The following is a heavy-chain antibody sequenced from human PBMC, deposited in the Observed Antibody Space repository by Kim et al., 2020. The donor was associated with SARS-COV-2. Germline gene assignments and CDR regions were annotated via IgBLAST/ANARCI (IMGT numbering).Heavy chain of an antibody. CDR3: ARVGTPITMVRGVIGWFHP. V-gene: IGHV1-3*01. D-gene: IGHD3-10*01. CDR2: INAGDGNT. J-gene: IGHJ5*02. Sequence: ASVKVSCKASGYTFTSYAMHWVRQAPGQRLEWMGWINAGDGNTKYSQKFQGRVTITRDTSTSTAYMELSSLRSEDTAVYYCARVGTPITMVRGVIGWFHPWGAGTLGSVSS. CDR1: GYTFTSYA.